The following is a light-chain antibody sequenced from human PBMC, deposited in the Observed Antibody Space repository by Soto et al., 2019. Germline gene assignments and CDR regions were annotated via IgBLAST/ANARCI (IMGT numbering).Light chain of an antibody. CDR1: SSDVGGYNY. V-gene: IGLV2-14*01. CDR3: SSYSSSSSPYVV. CDR2: AVS. J-gene: IGLJ2*01. Sequence: QSVLTQPASVSGSPGQSITISCTGTSSDVGGYNYVSWYQQHPGMAPKLMIYAVSNRPSGVSKHFSGSKSGDTASLTISGLQAEDEAHYYCSSYSSSSSPYVVFGGGTKLTVL.